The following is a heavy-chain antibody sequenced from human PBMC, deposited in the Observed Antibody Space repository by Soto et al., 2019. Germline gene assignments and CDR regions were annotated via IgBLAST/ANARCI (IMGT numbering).Heavy chain of an antibody. Sequence: ASVKVSCKASGYTFTGYYMHWVRQAPGQGLEWMGWINPNSGGTNYAQKFQGRVTMTRDTSISTAYMELSRLRSDDTAVYYCARARVRGLGYSSWWGMDVWGQGTTVNVAS. CDR2: INPNSGGT. CDR1: GYTFTGYY. J-gene: IGHJ6*01. V-gene: IGHV1-2*02. D-gene: IGHD6-13*01. CDR3: ARARVRGLGYSSWWGMDV.